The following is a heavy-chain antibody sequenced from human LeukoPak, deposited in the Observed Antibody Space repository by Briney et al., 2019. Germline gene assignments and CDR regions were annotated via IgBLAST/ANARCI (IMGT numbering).Heavy chain of an antibody. D-gene: IGHD4-23*01. V-gene: IGHV4-59*01. J-gene: IGHJ4*02. CDR1: GGSISSYY. CDR3: ARIEDYGGNPVNY. CDR2: IYYSGST. Sequence: PSETLSLTCTVSGGSISSYYWSWIRQPPGKGLEWIGYIYYSGSTNYNPSLKSRVTISVDTSKDQFSLKLSSVTAADTAVYYCARIEDYGGNPVNYWGQGTLVTVSS.